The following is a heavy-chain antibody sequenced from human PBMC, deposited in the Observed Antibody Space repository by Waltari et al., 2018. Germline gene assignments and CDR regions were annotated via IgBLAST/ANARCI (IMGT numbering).Heavy chain of an antibody. Sequence: EVQLVESGGGLVQPGGSLRLSCAASGFTFSSSWMSWVRQAPGKGLEWVANIKQDGSEKYYVDSVKDRFTISRDNAKNSLYLQMNSLRAEDTAVYYCASIGLLYYFDYWGQGTLVTVSS. D-gene: IGHD4-17*01. J-gene: IGHJ4*02. CDR1: GFTFSSSW. CDR3: ASIGLLYYFDY. V-gene: IGHV3-7*01. CDR2: IKQDGSEK.